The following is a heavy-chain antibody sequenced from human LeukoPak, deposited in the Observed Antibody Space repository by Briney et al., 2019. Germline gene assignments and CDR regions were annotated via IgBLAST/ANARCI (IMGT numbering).Heavy chain of an antibody. CDR1: GGSISSRPYY. Sequence: SETLSLTCTVSGGSISSRPYYWGGVRQAPGKGLEWIGTSSYSGTTYYNTSLKSRVTISTDTSKNHFSLKLSSVTAADAAIYYCARDSSSSSSVYYYYYMDVWGKGTTVTVSS. J-gene: IGHJ6*03. V-gene: IGHV4-39*02. D-gene: IGHD6-6*01. CDR3: ARDSSSSSSVYYYYYMDV. CDR2: SSYSGTT.